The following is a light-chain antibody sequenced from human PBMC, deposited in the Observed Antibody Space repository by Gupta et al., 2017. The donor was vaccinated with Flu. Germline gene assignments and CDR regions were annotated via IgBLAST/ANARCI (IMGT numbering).Light chain of an antibody. J-gene: IGKJ3*01. CDR1: QNINNY. Sequence: DIEMTQSPSSLSASVGDRVTITCRASQNINNYLNWYQQKPGKAPKLLIYAASTLQSGVPSRFSGSGSGTDFTLTISSLQPEDFATYYCQQSDSTPFTFGHGTTVDIK. V-gene: IGKV1-39*01. CDR2: AAS. CDR3: QQSDSTPFT.